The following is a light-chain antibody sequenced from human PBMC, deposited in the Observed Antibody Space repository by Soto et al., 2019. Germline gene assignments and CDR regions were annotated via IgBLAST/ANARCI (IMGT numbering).Light chain of an antibody. CDR3: LQHNSYPFT. V-gene: IGKV1-17*01. CDR2: AAS. J-gene: IGKJ3*01. CDR1: QDIRSD. Sequence: SSLSASVGDRVTITFRASQDIRSDLGWFQQKPGKAPKRLIYAASTLESGVPSRFSGSRSGTEFTLTISSLQPEDFATYYCLQHNSYPFTFGPGTKVDIK.